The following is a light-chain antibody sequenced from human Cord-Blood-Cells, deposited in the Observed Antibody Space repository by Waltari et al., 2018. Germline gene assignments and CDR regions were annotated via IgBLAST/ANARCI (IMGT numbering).Light chain of an antibody. J-gene: IGLJ1*01. Sequence: QSALTQPASVSGSPGQSITISCTGTSSYVGGYNYVSWYQQHPGKAPKLMIYDGSHRPSGVSNRFSGSKSGNAASLTISGRQAEDEADYYCSSYTSSSTYVFGTETKVTVL. CDR1: SSYVGGYNY. CDR2: DGS. V-gene: IGLV2-14*03. CDR3: SSYTSSSTYV.